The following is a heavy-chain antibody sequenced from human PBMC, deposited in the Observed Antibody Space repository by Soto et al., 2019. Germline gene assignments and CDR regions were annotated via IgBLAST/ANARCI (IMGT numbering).Heavy chain of an antibody. V-gene: IGHV3-30*18. J-gene: IGHJ4*02. D-gene: IGHD6-19*01. Sequence: QVQLVESGGGVVQPGRSLRLSCAASGFTFSSYGMHWVRQAPGKGLEWVAVISYDGSNKYYADSVKGRFTISRDNSKNTLYLQMNSLRAEDTAVYYCAKDSFSSGWYSGVLGYWGQGTLVTVSS. CDR1: GFTFSSYG. CDR2: ISYDGSNK. CDR3: AKDSFSSGWYSGVLGY.